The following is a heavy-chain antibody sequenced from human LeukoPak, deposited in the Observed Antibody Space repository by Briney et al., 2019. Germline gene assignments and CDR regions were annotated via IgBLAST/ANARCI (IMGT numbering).Heavy chain of an antibody. CDR2: ISGGGGST. Sequence: GGSLRLSCAASGFTFSSYAMTWVRQAPEKGLEWVSTISGGGGSTYYADSVKGRFTISRDNSKDTLYLQMNSLRADDTAVYYCSKDVYDIRGYHDYWGQGTLVTVSS. CDR1: GFTFSSYA. V-gene: IGHV3-23*01. CDR3: SKDVYDIRGYHDY. D-gene: IGHD3-22*01. J-gene: IGHJ4*02.